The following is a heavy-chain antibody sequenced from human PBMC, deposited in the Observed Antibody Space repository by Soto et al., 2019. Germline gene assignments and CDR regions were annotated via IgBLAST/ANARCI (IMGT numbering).Heavy chain of an antibody. CDR3: ATSEGRGGYSFDY. V-gene: IGHV1-69*13. D-gene: IGHD5-12*01. CDR1: GVTFNRQD. Sequence: GASVKVSCKASGVTFNRQDMRWVRQAPGQGLEWMGGIIPMFGTPHYAEKFQDRVTITADESTGTAYLELSSLTSEDTAVYYCATSEGRGGYSFDYWGPGTLVTVSS. CDR2: IIPMFGTP. J-gene: IGHJ4*02.